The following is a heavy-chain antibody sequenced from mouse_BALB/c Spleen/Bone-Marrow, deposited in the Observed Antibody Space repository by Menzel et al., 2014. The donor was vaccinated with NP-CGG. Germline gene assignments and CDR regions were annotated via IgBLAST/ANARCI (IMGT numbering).Heavy chain of an antibody. CDR1: GFNSKDTY. Sequence: EVQLQQSGAELVKPGASVKLSCTGSGFNSKDTYMHWVKQRPEQGLEWIGRIDPANGSTRYDPKFQGKATITADTSSNTAYLQLSSLTSEDTAVYYCARSYRYTRFAYWGQGTMVTVSA. CDR3: ARSYRYTRFAY. J-gene: IGHJ3*01. CDR2: IDPANGST. V-gene: IGHV14-3*02. D-gene: IGHD2-14*01.